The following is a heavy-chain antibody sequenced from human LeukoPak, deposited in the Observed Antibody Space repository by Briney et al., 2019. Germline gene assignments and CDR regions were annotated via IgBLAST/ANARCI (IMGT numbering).Heavy chain of an antibody. V-gene: IGHV3-48*01. D-gene: IGHD3-16*01. Sequence: PGGSLRLSCAASGFTFSDYSMNWDRQAPGKGLEWISYISSSSSTIYYADSVKGRFTISRDNAKKSLYMQMNSLRAEDTAVYYCVRVGGAFDLWGQGTRVSVSS. CDR3: VRVGGAFDL. J-gene: IGHJ3*01. CDR1: GFTFSDYS. CDR2: ISSSSSTI.